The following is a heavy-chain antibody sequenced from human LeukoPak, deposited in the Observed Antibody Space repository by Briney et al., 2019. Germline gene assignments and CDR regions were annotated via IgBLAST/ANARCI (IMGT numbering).Heavy chain of an antibody. V-gene: IGHV4-59*01. J-gene: IGHJ3*02. D-gene: IGHD1-26*01. Sequence: TSETLSLTCTVSGGSIISYHWSWIRQPPGKGLEWIGYIYYSGSTNYNPSLKSRVTISVDTSKNQFSLKLSSVTAADTAVYYCARVHPHSGSYYDDAFDIWGQGTMVTVSS. CDR2: IYYSGST. CDR3: ARVHPHSGSYYDDAFDI. CDR1: GGSIISYH.